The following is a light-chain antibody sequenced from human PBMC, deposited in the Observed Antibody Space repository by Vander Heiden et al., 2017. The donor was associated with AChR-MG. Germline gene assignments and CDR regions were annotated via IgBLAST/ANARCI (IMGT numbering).Light chain of an antibody. CDR2: AAS. J-gene: IGKJ2*01. V-gene: IGKV1-9*01. CDR1: QGISSY. CDR3: QQLGT. Sequence: DIQLTQSPSFLSASVGDRVTIPCRASQGISSYLAWYQQKPGKAPKLLLYAASTLQSGVPSRFSGSGSGTEFTLTISSLQPEDFATYYCQQLGTFGQGTKLEIK.